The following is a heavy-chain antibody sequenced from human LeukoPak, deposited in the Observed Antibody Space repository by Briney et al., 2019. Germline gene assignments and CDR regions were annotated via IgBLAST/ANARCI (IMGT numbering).Heavy chain of an antibody. CDR2: INSGGSTT. CDR1: GFNFGKYA. CDR3: ARELGWFDP. D-gene: IGHD3-16*01. Sequence: GGSLRLSCAASGFNFGKYAMQWVRQAPGMGPEWVSYINSGGSTTYYIDSMKGRITISRDNAKNSLLLQMSSLGGDDTAVYYCARELGWFDPWGQGTLVTVSS. V-gene: IGHV3-21*06. J-gene: IGHJ5*02.